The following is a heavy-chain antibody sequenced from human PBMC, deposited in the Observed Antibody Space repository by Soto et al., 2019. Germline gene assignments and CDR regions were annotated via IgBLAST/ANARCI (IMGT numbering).Heavy chain of an antibody. J-gene: IGHJ4*02. CDR1: GGTFSSYA. D-gene: IGHD3-10*01. CDR2: IIPIFGTA. V-gene: IGHV1-69*13. Sequence: GASVKVSCKASGGTFSSYAISWVRQAPGQGLEWMGGIIPIFGTANYAQKFQGRVTITADESTSTAYMELSSLRSEDTAVYYCASSYYYGSGSYYGLSESFDYWGQGTLVTVSS. CDR3: ASSYYYGSGSYYGLSESFDY.